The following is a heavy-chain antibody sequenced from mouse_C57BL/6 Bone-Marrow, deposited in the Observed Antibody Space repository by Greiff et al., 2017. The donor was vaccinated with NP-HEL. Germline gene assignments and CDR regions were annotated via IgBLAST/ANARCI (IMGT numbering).Heavy chain of an antibody. CDR2: IWSGGST. V-gene: IGHV2-2*01. D-gene: IGHD2-2*01. CDR3: ARNWGVTTNFDY. Sequence: VQLVESGPGLVQPSQSLSITCTVSGFSLTSYGVHWVRQSPGTGLEWLGVIWSGGSTDYNAAFISRLSISKDNSKSQVFFKMNSLQADDTAIYYCARNWGVTTNFDYWGQGTTLTVSS. CDR1: GFSLTSYG. J-gene: IGHJ2*01.